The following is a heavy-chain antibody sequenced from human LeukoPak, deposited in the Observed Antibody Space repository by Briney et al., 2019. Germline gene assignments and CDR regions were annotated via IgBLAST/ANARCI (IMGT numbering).Heavy chain of an antibody. CDR3: ARAPGIAELGLSWFYP. D-gene: IGHD6-13*01. Sequence: ASVKVSCKASGYTFTNYYMHWVRQAPGQGLEWMGIINPSGGSTMYAQKFQGRVTMTRDTSTSTVYMELSSLRSEDTAVYYCARAPGIAELGLSWFYPWGQGTLVTVSS. CDR2: INPSGGST. V-gene: IGHV1-46*01. CDR1: GYTFTNYY. J-gene: IGHJ5*02.